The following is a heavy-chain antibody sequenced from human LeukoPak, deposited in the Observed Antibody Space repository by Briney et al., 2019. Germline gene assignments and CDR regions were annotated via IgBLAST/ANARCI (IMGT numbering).Heavy chain of an antibody. J-gene: IGHJ4*02. V-gene: IGHV3-21*01. D-gene: IGHD3-10*01. Sequence: GGSLRLSCAASGFTFSSYTLNWVRQAPGKGLEWVSSISSSSSYIYYADSVKDRFTISRDNAKNSLYLQMNSLRAEDTAVYYCARDYGSGSYDYWGQGTLVTVSS. CDR3: ARDYGSGSYDY. CDR1: GFTFSSYT. CDR2: ISSSSSYI.